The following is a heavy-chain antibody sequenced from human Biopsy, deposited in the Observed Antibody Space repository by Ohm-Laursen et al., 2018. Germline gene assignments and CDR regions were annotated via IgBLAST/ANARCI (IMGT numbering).Heavy chain of an antibody. CDR3: ARHAPSYSGSYWRYFDL. V-gene: IGHV4-39*01. D-gene: IGHD1-26*01. J-gene: IGHJ2*01. Sequence: TLSLTCTVSGGSVSSNVAYWAWIRQPPGKGLESIGSIFYSGITYYNPSLQSRVTMSVDTSMNHRSLRLTSVTAADTAVYYCARHAPSYSGSYWRYFDLWGRGTLVTVSS. CDR1: GGSVSSNVAY. CDR2: IFYSGIT.